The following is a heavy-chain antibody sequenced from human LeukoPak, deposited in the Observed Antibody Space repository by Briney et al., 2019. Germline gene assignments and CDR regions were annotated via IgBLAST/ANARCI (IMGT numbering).Heavy chain of an antibody. CDR2: IYPGDSDT. CDR3: ARRATIFGVVMYYFDY. Sequence: GESLKISCKGSGYSFTSYWIGWVRQMPGKGLEWMGIIYPGDSDTRYSPSFQDQVTISADKSISTAYLQWGSLKASDTAMYYCARRATIFGVVMYYFDYWGQGTLVTVSS. J-gene: IGHJ4*02. V-gene: IGHV5-51*01. D-gene: IGHD3-3*01. CDR1: GYSFTSYW.